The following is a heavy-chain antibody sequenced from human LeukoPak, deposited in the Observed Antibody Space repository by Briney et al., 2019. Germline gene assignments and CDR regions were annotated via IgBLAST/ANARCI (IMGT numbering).Heavy chain of an antibody. J-gene: IGHJ4*02. D-gene: IGHD3-22*01. CDR1: GFTFSSYG. V-gene: IGHV3-23*01. CDR3: ARDGAPFYYYDSSGYPIDY. Sequence: GGTLRLSCAASGFTFSSYGMSWVRQAPGKGLEWVSAISGSGGSTYYADSVKGRFTISRDNAKNSLYLQMNSLRAEDTAVYYCARDGAPFYYYDSSGYPIDYWGQGTLVTVSS. CDR2: ISGSGGST.